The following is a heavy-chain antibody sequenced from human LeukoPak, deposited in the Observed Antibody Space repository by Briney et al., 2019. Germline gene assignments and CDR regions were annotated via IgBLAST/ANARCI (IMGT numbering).Heavy chain of an antibody. D-gene: IGHD1-1*01. CDR3: ARHYERASYFDY. CDR1: GGSISSSSSY. V-gene: IGHV4-39*01. J-gene: IGHJ4*02. Sequence: SETLSLTCTVSGGSISSSSSYWVWIRQPPGKGLEWIGSIYYSGSTYYNSSLKSRVTISVDTSKNQFSLKLSSVTAADTAVYYCARHYERASYFDYWGQGTLVTVSS. CDR2: IYYSGST.